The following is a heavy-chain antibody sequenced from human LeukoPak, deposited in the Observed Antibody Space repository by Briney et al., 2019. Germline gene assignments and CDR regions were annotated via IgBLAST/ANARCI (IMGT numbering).Heavy chain of an antibody. CDR1: GYTFTGYY. D-gene: IGHD6-13*01. CDR2: INPNSGGT. V-gene: IGHV1-2*02. Sequence: ASVKVSCKASGYTFTGYYMHWVRQAPGQGLEWMGWINPNSGGTNYAQKFQGRVTMTRNTSISTAYMELSSLRSEDTAVYYCARLDSSSWFNWFDPWGQGTLVTVSS. CDR3: ARLDSSSWFNWFDP. J-gene: IGHJ5*02.